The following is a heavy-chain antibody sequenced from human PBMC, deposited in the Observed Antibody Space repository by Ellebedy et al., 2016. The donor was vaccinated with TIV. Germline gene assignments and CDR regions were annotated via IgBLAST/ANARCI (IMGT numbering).Heavy chain of an antibody. V-gene: IGHV3-23*01. D-gene: IGHD6-13*01. CDR1: GFPFSSYA. CDR3: AKGWLGAGAGTDFDY. Sequence: GESLKISXAASGFPFSSYAMSWVRQPPGKGLEWVSSISDSGGNIYYADSVRGRFTFSRDNSKNTLYLQMNSLRAEDTAVYYCAKGWLGAGAGTDFDYWGRGTLVTVSS. J-gene: IGHJ4*02. CDR2: ISDSGGNI.